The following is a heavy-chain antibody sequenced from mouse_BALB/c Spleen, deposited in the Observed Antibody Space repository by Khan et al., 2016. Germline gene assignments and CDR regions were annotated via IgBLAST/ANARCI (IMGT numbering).Heavy chain of an antibody. CDR2: IYYSGTI. J-gene: IGHJ2*01. V-gene: IGHV3-5*02. CDR1: GISITTGNYR. D-gene: IGHD2-10*01. Sequence: EVQLQESGPGLVKPSQTVSLTCTVTGISITTGNYRWSWIRQFPGNKLEWIGYIYYSGTITYNPSLTSRTTITRDTSKNQFFLEMNSLTAEDTVTDSCARTYYGNYYFDYWGQGTTLTVSS. CDR3: ARTYYGNYYFDY.